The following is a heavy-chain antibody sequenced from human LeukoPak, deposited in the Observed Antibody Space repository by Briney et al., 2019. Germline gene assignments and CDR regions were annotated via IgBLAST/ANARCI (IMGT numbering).Heavy chain of an antibody. CDR3: AKDETYFDY. J-gene: IGHJ4*02. V-gene: IGHV3-66*01. Sequence: GGSLRLTCAASGFTVSSNYMSWVRQAPGKGLEWVSVIYSGGPTYYADSVRGRFTISRDNSKNTLYFQMNSLRAEDTAVYYCAKDETYFDYWGQGTLVTVSS. CDR2: IYSGGPT. CDR1: GFTVSSNY.